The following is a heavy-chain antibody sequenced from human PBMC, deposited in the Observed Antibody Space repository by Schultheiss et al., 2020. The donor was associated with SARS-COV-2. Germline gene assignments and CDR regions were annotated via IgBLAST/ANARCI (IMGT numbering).Heavy chain of an antibody. D-gene: IGHD2-2*02. CDR1: GGSISSGYY. J-gene: IGHJ6*02. CDR2: IYYSGST. V-gene: IGHV4-30-4*08. CDR3: ARDLYANPYYYYYGMDV. Sequence: SETLSLTCTVSGGSISSGYYWGWIRQPPGKGLEWIGYIYYSGSTYYNPSLKSRVTISVDTSKNQFSLKLSSVTPEDTAVYYCARDLYANPYYYYYGMDVWGQGTTVTVSS.